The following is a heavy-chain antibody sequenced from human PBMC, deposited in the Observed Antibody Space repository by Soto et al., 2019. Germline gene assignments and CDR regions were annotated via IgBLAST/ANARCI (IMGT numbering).Heavy chain of an antibody. CDR2: VFYSGHS. CDR3: ATGVATTECAS. Sequence: SETLSLTCTVSGGSMSSYYWSWIRQPPGKGLEWIAYVFYSGHSDYNPSLKSRVTISVGTSKNQFSLTMTSVTAADTAVYYCATGVATTECASWGQGTLVTVSS. CDR1: GGSMSSYY. D-gene: IGHD5-12*01. V-gene: IGHV4-59*08. J-gene: IGHJ5*02.